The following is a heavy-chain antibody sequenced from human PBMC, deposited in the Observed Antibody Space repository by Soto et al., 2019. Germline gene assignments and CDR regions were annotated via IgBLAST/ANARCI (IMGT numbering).Heavy chain of an antibody. CDR3: ARRLVVVITTDDAFDI. D-gene: IGHD3-22*01. J-gene: IGHJ3*02. CDR1: GYSFTSYW. Sequence: GESLKISCKGSGYSFTSYWIGWVRQMPGKGLEWMGIIYPGDSDTRYSPSFQGQVTISADKSISTAYLQWSSLKASDTAMYYCARRLVVVITTDDAFDIWGQGTMVTVSS. CDR2: IYPGDSDT. V-gene: IGHV5-51*01.